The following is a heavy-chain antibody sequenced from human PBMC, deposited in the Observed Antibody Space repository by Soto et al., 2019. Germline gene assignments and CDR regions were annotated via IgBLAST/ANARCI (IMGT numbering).Heavy chain of an antibody. CDR2: INSDGSST. J-gene: IGHJ5*02. V-gene: IGHV3-74*01. Sequence: GGSLRLSCAASGFTFSSYWMHWVRQAPGKGLVWVSRINSDGSSTSYADSVKGRFTISRDNAKNTLYLQMNSLRAEDTAVYYCARGPRRTGTWWLDPWGQGTLVTVSS. CDR1: GFTFSSYW. CDR3: ARGPRRTGTWWLDP. D-gene: IGHD1-7*01.